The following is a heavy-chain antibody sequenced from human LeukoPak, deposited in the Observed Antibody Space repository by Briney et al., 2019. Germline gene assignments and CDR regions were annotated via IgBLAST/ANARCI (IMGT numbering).Heavy chain of an antibody. V-gene: IGHV5-51*01. Sequence: GESLKISCKGSGYRFTTYWIGWVRQMPGKGLEWMGIIYPGDSDTKYSPSFQGQVIISADKSISTAYLQWSSLKASDTAMYYCARSGYSSGWEGDYWGQGTLVTVSS. J-gene: IGHJ4*02. CDR3: ARSGYSSGWEGDY. CDR1: GYRFTTYW. D-gene: IGHD6-19*01. CDR2: IYPGDSDT.